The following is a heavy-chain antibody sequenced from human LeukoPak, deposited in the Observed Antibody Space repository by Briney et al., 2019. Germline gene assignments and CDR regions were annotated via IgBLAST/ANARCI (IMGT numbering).Heavy chain of an antibody. CDR2: IYYSGST. CDR3: ARDSPYYDILTGYYNRWFDP. CDR1: GGSISSGGYY. Sequence: SETLSLTCTVSGGSISSGGYYWSWIRQHPGKGLEWIGYIYYSGSTYYNPSLKSRVTISVDTSKNQFSLKLSSVTAADTAVYYCARDSPYYDILTGYYNRWFDPWGQGTLVTVSS. V-gene: IGHV4-31*03. J-gene: IGHJ5*02. D-gene: IGHD3-9*01.